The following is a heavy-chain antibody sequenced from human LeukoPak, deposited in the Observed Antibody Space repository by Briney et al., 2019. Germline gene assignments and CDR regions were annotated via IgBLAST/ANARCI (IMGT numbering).Heavy chain of an antibody. CDR1: GKTLSDLS. V-gene: IGHV1-24*01. Sequence: ASVKVSCKVSGKTLSDLSIHWLRQPPGKGLEWLGGSDPEDGERIYAQMFQGRVTMTEDTSIDTAYMELSSLRSEDTAVYYCARGGDYGDYYYYYGMDVWGQGTTVTVSS. J-gene: IGHJ6*02. CDR3: ARGGDYGDYYYYYGMDV. D-gene: IGHD4-17*01. CDR2: SDPEDGER.